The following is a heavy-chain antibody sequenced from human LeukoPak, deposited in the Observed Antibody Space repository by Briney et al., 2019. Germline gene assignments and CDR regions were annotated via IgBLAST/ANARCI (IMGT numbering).Heavy chain of an antibody. CDR3: ARGAAGFDY. CDR2: MVKTAGDT. J-gene: IGHJ4*02. D-gene: IGHD6-13*01. V-gene: IGHV3-13*04. Sequence: GGSLRLSCAASGFTFSTSDMHWVRHATGKGLEWASGMVKTAGDTYYSGSVKGRFTISRENAKNSVYLEMNSLEAGDTAVYYCARGAAGFDYWGQGTLVSVSS. CDR1: GFTFSTSD.